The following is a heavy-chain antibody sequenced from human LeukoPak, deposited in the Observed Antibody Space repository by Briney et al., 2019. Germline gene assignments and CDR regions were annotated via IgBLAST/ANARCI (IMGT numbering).Heavy chain of an antibody. V-gene: IGHV3-13*01. Sequence: PGGSLRLSCAASGFTFSSYDMHWVRQATGKGLEWVSAIGTAGDTYYPGSVKGRFTISRENAKNSLYLQMNSLRAGDTAVYYCAREEGINMVRGVNVYWGQGTLVTVSS. D-gene: IGHD3-10*01. J-gene: IGHJ4*02. CDR2: IGTAGDT. CDR1: GFTFSSYD. CDR3: AREEGINMVRGVNVY.